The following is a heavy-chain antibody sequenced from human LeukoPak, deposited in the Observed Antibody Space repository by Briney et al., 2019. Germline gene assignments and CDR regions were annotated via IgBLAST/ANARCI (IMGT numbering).Heavy chain of an antibody. D-gene: IGHD2-8*01. CDR1: GGSISSGSYY. CDR2: IYYSGST. J-gene: IGHJ3*02. CDR3: AREGGRVYYVRNDASDI. V-gene: IGHV4-61*01. Sequence: SQTLSLTCTVSGGSISSGSYYWSWIRQPPGKGLEWIGYIYYSGSTNYNPSLKSRVTISVDTSKNQFSLKLSSVTAADTAVYYCAREGGRVYYVRNDASDIWGQGTMVTVSS.